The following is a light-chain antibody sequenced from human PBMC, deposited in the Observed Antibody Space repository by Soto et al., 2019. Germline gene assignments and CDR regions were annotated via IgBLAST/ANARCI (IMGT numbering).Light chain of an antibody. CDR3: ASDAGNNVL. CDR1: SSDIGGYNY. Sequence: QSALTQPPSASGSPGQSVAISCTGTSSDIGGYNYVSWYQQHSGKAPKLIIYEVTRRPSGVPDRFSGSKSGSTASLTVSGLHAEDEADYYCASDAGNNVLFGGGTKLTVL. J-gene: IGLJ2*01. CDR2: EVT. V-gene: IGLV2-8*01.